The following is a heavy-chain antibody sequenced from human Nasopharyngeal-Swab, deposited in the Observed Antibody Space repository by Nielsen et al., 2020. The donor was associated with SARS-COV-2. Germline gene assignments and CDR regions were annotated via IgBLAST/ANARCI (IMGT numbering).Heavy chain of an antibody. Sequence: WIRQPPGKGLEWIGYIYYSGSTNYNPSLKSRVTISVDMSKNQFSLKLSSVTAADTAVYYCARDKVTVDYYYGMDVWGQGTTVTVSS. CDR2: IYYSGST. V-gene: IGHV4-59*01. D-gene: IGHD4-23*01. CDR3: ARDKVTVDYYYGMDV. J-gene: IGHJ6*02.